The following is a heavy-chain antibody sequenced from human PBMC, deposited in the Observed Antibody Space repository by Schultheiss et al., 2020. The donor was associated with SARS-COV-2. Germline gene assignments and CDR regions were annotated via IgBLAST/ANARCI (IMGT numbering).Heavy chain of an antibody. CDR3: AKPFGEHRSGWFDP. V-gene: IGHV3-NL1*01. J-gene: IGHJ5*02. CDR2: IYSGGST. Sequence: GGSLRLSCAASGFTFSSYGMHWVRQAPGKGLEWVSVIYSGGSTYYADSVKGRFTISRDNSKNTLYLQMNSLRAEDTAVYYCAKPFGEHRSGWFDPWGQGTLVTVSS. CDR1: GFTFSSYG. D-gene: IGHD3-10*01.